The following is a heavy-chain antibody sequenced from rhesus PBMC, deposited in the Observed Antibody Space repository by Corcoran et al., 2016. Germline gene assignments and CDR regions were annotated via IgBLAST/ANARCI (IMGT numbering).Heavy chain of an antibody. CDR3: ARRQGAGTLDV. CDR2: IYWDDDK. D-gene: IGHD1-1*01. CDR1: GFSLSTSGMG. V-gene: IGHV2-1*01. J-gene: IGHJ5-2*02. Sequence: QVTLKESGPALVKPTQTLTLTCNFSGFSLSTSGMGVGWVRHPPGKTLEWQTPIYWDDDKRYSTSLKSRLTNSKYTSKNHVVLTMTNMDPVDTATYVCARRQGAGTLDVWGRGVLVTVSS.